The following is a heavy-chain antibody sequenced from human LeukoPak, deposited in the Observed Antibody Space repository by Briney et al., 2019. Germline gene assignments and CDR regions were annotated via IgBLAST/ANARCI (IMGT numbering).Heavy chain of an antibody. D-gene: IGHD6-13*01. CDR2: ISSSGNSI. Sequence: GGSLRLSCTASGFTFSGYEMNWVRQAPGKGLEWVSYISSSGNSIYYADSVKGRFTVSRDNAKNSLYLQMNSLRAEDMAVYYCARGRFGSCWGQGTLVTVSS. V-gene: IGHV3-48*03. CDR1: GFTFSGYE. CDR3: ARGRFGSC. J-gene: IGHJ1*01.